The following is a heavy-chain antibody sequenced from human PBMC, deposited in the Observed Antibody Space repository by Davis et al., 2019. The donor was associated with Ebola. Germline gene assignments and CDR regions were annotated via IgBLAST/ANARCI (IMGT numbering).Heavy chain of an antibody. CDR3: ARGGSSWYYYFDY. Sequence: AASVKVSCKASGYTFTSYAMHWVRQAPGQRLEWMGWINAGNGNTKYSQKFQGRVTMTRDTSTSTVYMELSSLRSEDTAVYYCARGGSSWYYYFDYWGQGTLVTVSS. J-gene: IGHJ4*02. CDR1: GYTFTSYA. D-gene: IGHD6-13*01. V-gene: IGHV1-3*01. CDR2: INAGNGNT.